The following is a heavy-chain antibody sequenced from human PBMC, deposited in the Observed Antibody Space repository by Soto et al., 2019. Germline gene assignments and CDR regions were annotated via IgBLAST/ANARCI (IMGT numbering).Heavy chain of an antibody. D-gene: IGHD3-22*01. CDR2: INHSGST. CDR3: ARGGRITMIVVVTAFDY. CDR1: GGSFSGYY. Sequence: PSETLSLTCAVYGGSFSGYYWSWIRQPPGKGLEWIGEINHSGSTNYNPSLKSRVTISVDTSKNQFSLKLSSVTAADTSVYYCARGGRITMIVVVTAFDYWGQGTLVTVSS. V-gene: IGHV4-34*01. J-gene: IGHJ4*02.